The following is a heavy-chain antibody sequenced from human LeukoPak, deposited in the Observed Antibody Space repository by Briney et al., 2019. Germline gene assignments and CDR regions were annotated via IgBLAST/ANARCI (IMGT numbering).Heavy chain of an antibody. V-gene: IGHV4-34*01. CDR3: AYSSSWDALDY. D-gene: IGHD6-13*01. CDR1: GGSFSGYY. Sequence: SETLSLTCAVYGGSFSGYYWSWIRQPPGKGLEWIGEIHHSGSTNYNPSLKSRVTISVDTSKNQFSLKLSSVTAADTAVYYCAYSSSWDALDYWGQGTLVTVSS. CDR2: IHHSGST. J-gene: IGHJ4*02.